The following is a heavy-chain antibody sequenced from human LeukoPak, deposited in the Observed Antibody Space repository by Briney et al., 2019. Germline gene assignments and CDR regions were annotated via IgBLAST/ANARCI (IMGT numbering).Heavy chain of an antibody. Sequence: ASVKVSCKASGYTFNRYAMNWVRQAPGQGLEWMGWINTNTGNPTYAQGFTGRFVFSLDTSVSTAYLQISSLKAGDTAVYYCARERPTKTYYYDSSGYDFWGQGTLVTVSS. CDR3: ARERPTKTYYYDSSGYDF. D-gene: IGHD3-22*01. V-gene: IGHV7-4-1*02. J-gene: IGHJ4*02. CDR1: GYTFNRYA. CDR2: INTNTGNP.